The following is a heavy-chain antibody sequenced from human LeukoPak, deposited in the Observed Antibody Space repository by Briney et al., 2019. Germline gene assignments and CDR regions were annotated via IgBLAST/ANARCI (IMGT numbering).Heavy chain of an antibody. CDR1: GFTFRSYG. J-gene: IGHJ4*02. D-gene: IGHD6-13*01. CDR2: IWYDGSNK. CDR3: ARDDYSSSWPDY. Sequence: GESLRLSCAASGFTFRSYGMLWVRQAPGKGLEGVAVIWYDGSNKYYADSVKGRFTISRDNSKNTLYLQMNSLRAEDTAVYYCARDDYSSSWPDYWGQGTLVTVSS. V-gene: IGHV3-33*01.